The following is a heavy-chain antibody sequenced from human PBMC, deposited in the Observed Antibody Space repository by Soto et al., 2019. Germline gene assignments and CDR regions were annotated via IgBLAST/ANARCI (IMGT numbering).Heavy chain of an antibody. V-gene: IGHV1-18*01. CDR2: ISAYNGNT. CDR1: GYTFTSYG. Sequence: QVQLVQSGAEVKKPGASVKVSCKAPGYTFTSYGITWVRQAPGQGREWMGWISAYNGNTNYAQKLKGRVTMTTDTSTSTAYRELSSLRSDDTAVYYCARDFNIGGMDVWGQGTTVTVSS. D-gene: IGHD5-12*01. CDR3: ARDFNIGGMDV. J-gene: IGHJ6*02.